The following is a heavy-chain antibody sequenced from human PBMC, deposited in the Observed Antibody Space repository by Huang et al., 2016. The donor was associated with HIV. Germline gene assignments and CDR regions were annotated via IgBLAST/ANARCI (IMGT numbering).Heavy chain of an antibody. CDR3: ARGFGINYNHEAFDV. CDR2: MNPKSGNV. J-gene: IGHJ3*01. Sequence: QIQLAQSGAEVKKPGAPVKVSCKASGYTFTNYDINWVRQASGQGLEWMGWMNPKSGNVGDTKKFQGRVAILRNSSINTSYLEVTSLTSEDTAVYYCARGFGINYNHEAFDVWGQGTMVTVSS. V-gene: IGHV1-8*01. CDR1: GYTFTNYD. D-gene: IGHD3-10*01.